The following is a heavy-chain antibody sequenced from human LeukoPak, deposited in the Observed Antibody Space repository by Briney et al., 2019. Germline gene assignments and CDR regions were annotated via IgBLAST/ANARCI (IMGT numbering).Heavy chain of an antibody. CDR2: IHDSGST. J-gene: IGHJ4*02. D-gene: IGHD3-16*02. V-gene: IGHV4-30-4*07. CDR3: TRDRGIMLTFGGVIAKGAHY. Sequence: SETLSLTCAISDDSISSGGYSWSWIRQPPGKGLEWIGYIHDSGSTYYNPSLKSRVTISVDTSKNQFSLKLNSVTAADTALYYCTRDRGIMLTFGGVIAKGAHYWGQGTPVTVSS. CDR1: DDSISSGGYS.